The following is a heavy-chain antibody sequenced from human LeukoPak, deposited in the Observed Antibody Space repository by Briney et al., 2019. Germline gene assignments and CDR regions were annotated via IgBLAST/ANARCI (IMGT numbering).Heavy chain of an antibody. D-gene: IGHD3-22*01. CDR1: GYSFTSYW. CDR2: IYPGDSDT. V-gene: IGHV5-51*01. Sequence: GESLKISCKGSGYSFTSYWIGWVRQMPGKGLEWMGIIYPGDSDTRYSPSFQGQVTISADKSISTAYLQWSSLKASDTAMYYCARVEQDYYDSSSYFDYFDYWGQGTLVTVSS. J-gene: IGHJ4*02. CDR3: ARVEQDYYDSSSYFDYFDY.